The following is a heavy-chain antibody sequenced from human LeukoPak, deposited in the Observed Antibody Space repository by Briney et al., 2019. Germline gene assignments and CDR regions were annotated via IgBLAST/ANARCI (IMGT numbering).Heavy chain of an antibody. CDR2: IRYDGSNK. J-gene: IGHJ4*02. D-gene: IGHD3-10*01. CDR1: GFTFSSYG. V-gene: IGHV3-30*02. CDR3: AKSSKAILLWFGELSGYFDY. Sequence: GGSLRLSCAASGFTFSSYGMHWVRQAPGKGLEWVAFIRYDGSNKYYADSVKGRFTISRDNSKNTLYLQMNSLRAEDTAVYYCAKSSKAILLWFGELSGYFDYWGQGTLVTVSS.